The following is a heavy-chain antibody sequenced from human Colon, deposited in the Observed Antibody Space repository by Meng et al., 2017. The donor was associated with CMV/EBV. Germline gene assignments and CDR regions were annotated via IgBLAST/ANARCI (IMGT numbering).Heavy chain of an antibody. Sequence: GEALKISCAASGFTFSNNYMNWVRQAPGKGLEWVSSLYSGGRTYYADSVQGRFIISRDNSKNTVYLQLNSLRVEDTAVYYCARDSGYSSGWYEDWGQGTLVTVSS. CDR1: GFTFSNNY. J-gene: IGHJ4*02. V-gene: IGHV3-53*05. CDR3: ARDSGYSSGWYED. CDR2: LYSGGRT. D-gene: IGHD6-19*01.